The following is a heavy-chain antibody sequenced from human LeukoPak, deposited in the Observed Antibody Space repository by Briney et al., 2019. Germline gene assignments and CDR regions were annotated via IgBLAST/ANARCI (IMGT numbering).Heavy chain of an antibody. J-gene: IGHJ5*02. V-gene: IGHV1-69*04. Sequence: SVKVSCTASGGTFSSYAISWVRQAPGQGLEWMGRIIPILGIANYAQKFQGRVTITADKSTSTAYMELSGLRSEDTAVYYCARETSYDPNGQAWGQGTLVTVSS. D-gene: IGHD1-26*01. CDR2: IIPILGIA. CDR3: ARETSYDPNGQA. CDR1: GGTFSSYA.